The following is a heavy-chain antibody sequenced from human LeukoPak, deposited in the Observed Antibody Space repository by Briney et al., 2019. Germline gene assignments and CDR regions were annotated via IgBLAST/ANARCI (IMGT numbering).Heavy chain of an antibody. CDR2: IYSGDQT. D-gene: IGHD1-26*01. CDR1: GFTVSSNY. CDR3: AIVGATHDAFDI. V-gene: IGHV3-53*01. J-gene: IGHJ3*02. Sequence: PGGSLRLSCAASGFTVSSNYMTWVRQAPGKGLEWVAVIYSGDQTYYVDSVKGRFTISRDNSKNTLYLQMNSLRAEDTAVYYCAIVGATHDAFDIWGQGTMVTVSS.